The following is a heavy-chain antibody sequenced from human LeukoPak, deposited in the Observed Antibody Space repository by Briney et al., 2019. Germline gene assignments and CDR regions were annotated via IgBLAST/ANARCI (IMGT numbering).Heavy chain of an antibody. J-gene: IGHJ4*02. CDR1: GYTFTSYY. CDR2: INPSGGST. D-gene: IGHD6-13*01. V-gene: IGHV1-46*01. Sequence: PGASVKVSGKASGYTFTSYYLHWVRQAPGQGLEWMGIINPSGGSTSYAQKFQGRVTMTRDTSTGTVYMELSSLRSDDTAVYYCARAAAAGRRFDYWGQGTLVTVSS. CDR3: ARAAAAGRRFDY.